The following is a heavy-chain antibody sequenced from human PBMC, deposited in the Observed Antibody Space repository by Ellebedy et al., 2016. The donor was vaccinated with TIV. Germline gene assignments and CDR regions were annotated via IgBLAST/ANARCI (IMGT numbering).Heavy chain of an antibody. CDR3: AKDMSNEVVTAWGFDY. CDR1: GGSISSYY. J-gene: IGHJ4*02. Sequence: SETLSLTCTVSGGSISSYYWSWIRQPPGKGLEWIGYIYYSGSTNYNPSLKSRVTISVDTSKNQFSLKLSSVTAEDTALYYCAKDMSNEVVTAWGFDYWGQGTLVTVSS. CDR2: IYYSGST. V-gene: IGHV4-59*01. D-gene: IGHD2-21*02.